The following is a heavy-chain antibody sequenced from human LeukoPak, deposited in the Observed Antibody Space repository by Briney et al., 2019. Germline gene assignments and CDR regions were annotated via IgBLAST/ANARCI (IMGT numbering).Heavy chain of an antibody. CDR3: ARRGPAGYYSLNYFDY. V-gene: IGHV5-51*01. CDR2: IYPGDSDT. D-gene: IGHD3-9*01. Sequence: GESLKISGKGSGYSFTSYWIGWVRQMPGKGLDWMGIIYPGDSDTRYSPSFQGQVTISADKSISTAYLQWSSLKASDTAMYYCARRGPAGYYSLNYFDYWGQGTLVTVSS. CDR1: GYSFTSYW. J-gene: IGHJ4*02.